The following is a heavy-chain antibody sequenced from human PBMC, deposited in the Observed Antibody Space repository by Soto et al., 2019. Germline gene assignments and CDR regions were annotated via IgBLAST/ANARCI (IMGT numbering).Heavy chain of an antibody. Sequence: EEQLVESGGGLVKPGGSLRLSCAASGFTFSSYTMNWVRQAPGKGLEWVSSISSSGSYIHYADSVKGRFTISRDNAKNSPFLKMDSLRAEDTAVYYCARDVETSMDGLNYFDPWGQGTLVTVSS. CDR1: GFTFSSYT. CDR2: ISSSGSYI. CDR3: ARDVETSMDGLNYFDP. D-gene: IGHD5-18*01. J-gene: IGHJ5*02. V-gene: IGHV3-21*01.